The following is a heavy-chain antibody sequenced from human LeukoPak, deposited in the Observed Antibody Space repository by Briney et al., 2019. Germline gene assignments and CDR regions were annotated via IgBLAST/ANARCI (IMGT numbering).Heavy chain of an antibody. J-gene: IGHJ4*02. V-gene: IGHV3-23*01. D-gene: IGHD3-22*01. Sequence: GGPLRLSCAASGFTFSSSAMSWVRQAPGKGLEWVSGIGGSGAGTYYAVSVKGRFTISRDNSKNTLYLQMNSLRAEDTAVYYCATTLHSGYYDLYWGQGTLVTVSS. CDR3: ATTLHSGYYDLY. CDR1: GFTFSSSA. CDR2: IGGSGAGT.